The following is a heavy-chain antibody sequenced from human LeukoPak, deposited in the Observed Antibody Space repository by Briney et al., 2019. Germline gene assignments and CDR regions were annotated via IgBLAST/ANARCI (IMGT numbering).Heavy chain of an antibody. CDR3: ARVGIVPPGTDY. V-gene: IGHV3-48*03. CDR1: GFTFSSYE. D-gene: IGHD6-13*01. CDR2: ISSRGVTI. J-gene: IGHJ4*02. Sequence: GGSLRLSCAASGFTFSSYEMNWVRQAPGKGLGWVSYISSRGVTIYYADSVQGRFPISRDKAKNSLYLQMNTLRVEDTAVYYCARVGIVPPGTDYWGQGTLVTVSS.